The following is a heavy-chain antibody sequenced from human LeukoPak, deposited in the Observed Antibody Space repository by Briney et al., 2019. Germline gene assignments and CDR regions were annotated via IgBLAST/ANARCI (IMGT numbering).Heavy chain of an antibody. CDR3: ARHRLYYGSGSYYNPDAFDI. D-gene: IGHD3-10*01. V-gene: IGHV5-51*01. CDR1: GYSFTNYW. Sequence: GESLKISCKGSGYSFTNYWIGWVRQMPGKGLEWMGIIYPGDSDTRYSPSFQGQVTISADKSISTAYLQWSSLKASDTAMYYCARHRLYYGSGSYYNPDAFDIWGQGTMVTVSS. CDR2: IYPGDSDT. J-gene: IGHJ3*02.